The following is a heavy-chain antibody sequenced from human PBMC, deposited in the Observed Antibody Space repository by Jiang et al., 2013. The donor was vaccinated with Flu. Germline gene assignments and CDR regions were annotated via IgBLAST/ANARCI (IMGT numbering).Heavy chain of an antibody. Sequence: GAEVKKPGASVRVSCKVSGYTFTNHDINWVRQATGQGLEWMGWMNPNSGNTGYAQKFQGRVTMTRDTSISTAYIDLSSLRSEDTAVYYCATTISHSDYWGQGTLVTVSS. J-gene: IGHJ4*02. V-gene: IGHV1-8*01. D-gene: IGHD1-26*01. CDR3: ATTISHSDY. CDR1: GYTFTNHD. CDR2: MNPNSGNT.